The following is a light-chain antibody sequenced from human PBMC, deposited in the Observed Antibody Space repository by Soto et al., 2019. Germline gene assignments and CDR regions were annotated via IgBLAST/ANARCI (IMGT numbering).Light chain of an antibody. CDR3: QQRSSWPT. V-gene: IGKV3-11*01. Sequence: EIVLTQSPATLSLSPGERVTLSCRASQSVGSSLAWYQQKPGQAPRLLVYDASNRATGIPARFSGSGSGTDFTLTISSLEPEDFAVYYCQQRSSWPTFGGGTKVDIK. CDR2: DAS. J-gene: IGKJ4*01. CDR1: QSVGSS.